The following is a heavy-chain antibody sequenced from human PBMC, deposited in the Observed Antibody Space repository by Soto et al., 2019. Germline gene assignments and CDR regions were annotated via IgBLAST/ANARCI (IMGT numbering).Heavy chain of an antibody. CDR1: GFTFSSYS. J-gene: IGHJ5*02. CDR2: ISSSSSYI. D-gene: IGHD6-13*01. CDR3: ARDKQYSSSWNTYWFDP. V-gene: IGHV3-21*04. Sequence: GGSLRLSCAASGFTFSSYSMNWVRQAPGKGLEWVSSISSSSSYIYYADSVKGRFTISSDNAKNSLYLQMNSLRAEDTVVYFCARDKQYSSSWNTYWFDPWGQGTLVTVSS.